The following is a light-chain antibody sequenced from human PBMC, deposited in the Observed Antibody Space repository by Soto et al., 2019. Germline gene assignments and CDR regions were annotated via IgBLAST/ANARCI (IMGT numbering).Light chain of an antibody. V-gene: IGLV2-14*01. CDR2: EVS. Sequence: QSALTQPASVSGSPGQSITISCTGTSSDVGNYNYVSWYQQYPGKAPKLMIFEVSNRPSGVSNRFSGSKSANTASLTISGLQPEDEAYYYCGSYTRTSTLLFGGGTQLTVL. CDR1: SSDVGNYNY. J-gene: IGLJ2*01. CDR3: GSYTRTSTLL.